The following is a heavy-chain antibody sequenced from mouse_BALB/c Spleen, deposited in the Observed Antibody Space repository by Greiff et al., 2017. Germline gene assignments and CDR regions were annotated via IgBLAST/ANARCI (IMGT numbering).Heavy chain of an antibody. Sequence: QVQLKQSGPGLVAPSQSLFITCTVSGFSLTSYGVHWVRQPPGKGLEWLGVIWAGGSTNYNSALMSRLSISKDNSKSQVFLKMNSLQTDDTAMYYCARGGNGYYYAMDYWGQGTSVTVSS. CDR2: IWAGGST. V-gene: IGHV2-9*02. J-gene: IGHJ4*01. D-gene: IGHD2-1*01. CDR1: GFSLTSYG. CDR3: ARGGNGYYYAMDY.